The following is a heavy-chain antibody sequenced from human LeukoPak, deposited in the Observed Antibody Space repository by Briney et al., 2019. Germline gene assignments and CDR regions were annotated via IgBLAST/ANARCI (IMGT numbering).Heavy chain of an antibody. Sequence: KPSETLSLICSVSGGSISSSSYYWGRIRQPPGKGLEWIGSVLYSGTTYNNPSLKSRITISVDTSKNQFSLKLSSVTAADTAVYYCARRGKTGPLNWFDPWGQGTLVTVSS. CDR2: VLYSGTT. D-gene: IGHD1-1*01. CDR3: ARRGKTGPLNWFDP. J-gene: IGHJ5*02. CDR1: GGSISSSSYY. V-gene: IGHV4-39*01.